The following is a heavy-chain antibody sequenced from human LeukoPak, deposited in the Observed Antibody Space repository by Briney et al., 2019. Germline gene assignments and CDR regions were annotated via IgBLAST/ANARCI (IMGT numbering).Heavy chain of an antibody. Sequence: GRSLRLSCTASGFTFGDYAMSWVRQAPGKGLEWISYIGISSGNTKYADSVKGRFTISGDSAKNSVYLQMNSLRVEDTAVYYCARDFRYAFDNWGQGTLVTVSS. CDR1: GFTFGDYA. J-gene: IGHJ4*02. CDR2: IGISSGNT. V-gene: IGHV3-11*06. D-gene: IGHD5-12*01. CDR3: ARDFRYAFDN.